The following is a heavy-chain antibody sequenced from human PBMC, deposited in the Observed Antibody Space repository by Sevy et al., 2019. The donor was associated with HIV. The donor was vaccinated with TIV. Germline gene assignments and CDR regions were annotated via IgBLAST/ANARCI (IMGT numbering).Heavy chain of an antibody. CDR2: IRESSATI. CDR3: ASQRGGYERLYYFDS. D-gene: IGHD5-12*01. V-gene: IGHV3-48*01. J-gene: IGHJ4*02. Sequence: GGSLRLSCVASGFTYSMNWVRQAPGKGLEWVSYIRESSATIHYADSGKGRFTISRENANNSLYLQMNTLGAEDTAVYYCASQRGGYERLYYFDSWGQGTLVTISS. CDR1: GFTYS.